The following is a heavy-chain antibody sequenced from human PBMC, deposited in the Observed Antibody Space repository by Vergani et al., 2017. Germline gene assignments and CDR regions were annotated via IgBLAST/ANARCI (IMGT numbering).Heavy chain of an antibody. V-gene: IGHV4-34*01. CDR2: INHSGST. Sequence: QVQLPQWGAGLLKPSETLSLTCAVYGGSFSGYYWSWIRQPPGKGLEWIGEINHSGSTNYNPSLKSRVTISVDTSKNQFSLKLSSVTAADTAVYYCARELYYYGMDVWGQGTTVTVSS. CDR1: GGSFSGYY. J-gene: IGHJ6*02. CDR3: ARELYYYGMDV.